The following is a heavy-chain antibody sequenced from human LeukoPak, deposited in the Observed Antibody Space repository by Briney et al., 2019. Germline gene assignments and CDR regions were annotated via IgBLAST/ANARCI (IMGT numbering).Heavy chain of an antibody. CDR1: GFTFSSYA. Sequence: GGSLRLSCAASGFTFSSYAMSWVRQAPGKGLEWVSFISSANSYIYYADSVKGRFTISRDNAKNSLYLQMNSLRAEDTAVYYCARGRLTAFYGMDVWGQGTTVTVSS. V-gene: IGHV3-21*01. D-gene: IGHD7-27*01. J-gene: IGHJ6*02. CDR3: ARGRLTAFYGMDV. CDR2: ISSANSYI.